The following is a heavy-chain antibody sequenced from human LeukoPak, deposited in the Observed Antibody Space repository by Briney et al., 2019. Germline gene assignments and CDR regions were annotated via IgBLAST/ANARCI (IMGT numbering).Heavy chain of an antibody. J-gene: IGHJ4*02. Sequence: ASVKVSCKASGYTFTSYYMHWVRQAPRQGLEWMGIINPSGGSTSYAQKFQGRVTMTRDTSTSTVYMELSSLRSEDTAVYYCARDSYYYDSSGYYYGGYWGQGTLVTVSS. V-gene: IGHV1-46*01. D-gene: IGHD3-22*01. CDR2: INPSGGST. CDR3: ARDSYYYDSSGYYYGGY. CDR1: GYTFTSYY.